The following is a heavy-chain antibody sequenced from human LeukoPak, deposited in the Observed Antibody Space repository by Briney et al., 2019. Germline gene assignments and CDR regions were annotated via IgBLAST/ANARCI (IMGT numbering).Heavy chain of an antibody. CDR3: ARTPGYYYYYMDV. J-gene: IGHJ6*03. Sequence: GGSLRLSCAASGFTFSSYEMNWVRQGPGKGLEWVSYISSSGSTIYYADSVKGRFTISRDNAKNSLYLQMNSLRAEDTAVYYCARTPGYYYYYMDVWGKGTTVTVSS. V-gene: IGHV3-48*03. CDR1: GFTFSSYE. CDR2: ISSSGSTI.